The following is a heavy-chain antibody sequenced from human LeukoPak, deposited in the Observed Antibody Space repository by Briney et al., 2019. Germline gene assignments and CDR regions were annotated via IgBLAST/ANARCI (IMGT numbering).Heavy chain of an antibody. CDR1: GFTFSNYS. Sequence: GGSLRLSCAASGFTFSNYSMNWVRQAAGKGLEWVSYITISSTVYYAGSVKGRFTISRDNAKNSLFLQMNSLRAEDTAVYYCARDYCSGPKCYFSDYWGQGALVTVSS. CDR2: ITISSTV. D-gene: IGHD2-15*01. CDR3: ARDYCSGPKCYFSDY. V-gene: IGHV3-48*04. J-gene: IGHJ4*02.